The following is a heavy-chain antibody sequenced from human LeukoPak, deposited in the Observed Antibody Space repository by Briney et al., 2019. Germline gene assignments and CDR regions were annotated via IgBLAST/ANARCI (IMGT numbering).Heavy chain of an antibody. CDR2: IYYSGST. CDR1: GGSISSSSYY. J-gene: IGHJ4*02. Sequence: PSETLSLTCTVSGGSISSSSYYWGWIRQPPGKGLEWIGSIYYSGSTYYNPSLKSRLTISVDTSKNQFSLKLSSVTAADTAVYYCARKFYDTSGFYPYYFDYWRQGTLVTVSS. CDR3: ARKFYDTSGFYPYYFDY. D-gene: IGHD3-22*01. V-gene: IGHV4-39*01.